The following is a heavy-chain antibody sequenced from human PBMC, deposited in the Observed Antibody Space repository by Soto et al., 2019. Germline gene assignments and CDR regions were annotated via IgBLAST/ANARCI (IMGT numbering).Heavy chain of an antibody. D-gene: IGHD3-3*01. J-gene: IGHJ6*03. CDR1: GGSFSGYY. Sequence: SETLSLTCTVYGGSFSGYYWSWIRPPPGKGLEWIGEINHSGSTNYNPSLKSRVTISVDTSKNQFSLKLSSVTAADTAVYYCARGRYLNGPIRFLEHNPNYYYYYYMDVWGKGTTVTVSS. CDR3: ARGRYLNGPIRFLEHNPNYYYYYYMDV. V-gene: IGHV4-34*01. CDR2: INHSGST.